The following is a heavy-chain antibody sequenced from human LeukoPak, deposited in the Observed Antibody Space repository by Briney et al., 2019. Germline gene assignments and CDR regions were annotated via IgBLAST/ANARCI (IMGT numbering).Heavy chain of an antibody. Sequence: SETLSLTCSVSGGSISSRGYYWAWLRQPPGKGVEWFGSISYSGSTYYNPSLKSRVTISADTSKSQFSLKLSSVTAADTAVYYCARTSYYDSSGYTLDFWGQGALVTVSS. D-gene: IGHD3-22*01. J-gene: IGHJ4*02. CDR1: GGSISSRGYY. V-gene: IGHV4-39*01. CDR3: ARTSYYDSSGYTLDF. CDR2: ISYSGST.